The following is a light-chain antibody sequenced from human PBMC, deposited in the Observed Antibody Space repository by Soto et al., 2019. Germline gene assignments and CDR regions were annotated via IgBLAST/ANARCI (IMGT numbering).Light chain of an antibody. Sequence: QLVLTQPPSVSGAPGQRVTISCTGSSSNIGAGYDVHWYQQLPGTAPNLLIYGNSNRPSGVPDRFSGSKSGTSASLAITGLQAEDEADYYCQSYDSSLSGYVFGTGTKVTVL. V-gene: IGLV1-40*01. J-gene: IGLJ1*01. CDR2: GNS. CDR1: SSNIGAGYD. CDR3: QSYDSSLSGYV.